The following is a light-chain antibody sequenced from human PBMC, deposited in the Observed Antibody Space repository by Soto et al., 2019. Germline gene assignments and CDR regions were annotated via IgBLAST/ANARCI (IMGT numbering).Light chain of an antibody. J-gene: IGLJ2*01. CDR3: GSYADGNTVV. CDR1: TSDVGSYNL. Sequence: QSALTQPASVSGSPGQSITISCTGTTSDVGSYNLVSWFQQHPGTAPKLMIYKVTERPSGVSDRFSGSKSGSTASLTISGLQAEDEADYYCGSYADGNTVVFGGGTKLTVL. V-gene: IGLV2-23*02. CDR2: KVT.